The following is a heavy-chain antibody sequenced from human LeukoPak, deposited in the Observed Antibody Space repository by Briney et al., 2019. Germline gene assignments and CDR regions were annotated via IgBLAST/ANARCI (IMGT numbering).Heavy chain of an antibody. J-gene: IGHJ4*02. CDR2: IWYDGSNK. V-gene: IGHV3-33*06. Sequence: PGRSLRVSCLASRFTFRSYGMHWVRQAPGKGREWVAVIWYDGSNKYFADSVKDRLTIPRDNSKNTVYLQMNSRRPEDTAVYYCAKPGIVATMPFDYGGEGTLVTVSS. CDR1: RFTFRSYG. CDR3: AKPGIVATMPFDY. D-gene: IGHD5-12*01.